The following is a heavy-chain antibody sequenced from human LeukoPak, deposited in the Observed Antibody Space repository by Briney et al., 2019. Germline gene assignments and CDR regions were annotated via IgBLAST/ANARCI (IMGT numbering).Heavy chain of an antibody. Sequence: SETLSLTCTVSGGSISTSNYYWGWIRQPPGKGLEWIGNIFYSGSTYYSPSLRSRVTISLDTSRNQFSLKLSSVTAADTAIYYCARALEKIKSVFDLWGRGTLVTVSS. J-gene: IGHJ2*01. CDR3: ARALEKIKSVFDL. CDR1: GGSISTSNYY. CDR2: IFYSGST. D-gene: IGHD2-8*01. V-gene: IGHV4-39*07.